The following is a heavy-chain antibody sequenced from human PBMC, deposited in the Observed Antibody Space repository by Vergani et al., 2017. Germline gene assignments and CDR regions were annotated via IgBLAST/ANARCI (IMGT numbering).Heavy chain of an antibody. CDR1: GYTFTGYY. V-gene: IGHV1-2*06. Sequence: QVQLVQSGAEVKKPGASVKVSCKASGYTFTGYYMHWVRQAPGQGREWMGRINPNSGGTNYAQEFQGRVTMTRDTSIRTAYMELSRLRSDDTAVFYCARTLNQPASKRDAFDIWGQGTMVTVSS. CDR3: ARTLNQPASKRDAFDI. J-gene: IGHJ3*02. CDR2: INPNSGGT.